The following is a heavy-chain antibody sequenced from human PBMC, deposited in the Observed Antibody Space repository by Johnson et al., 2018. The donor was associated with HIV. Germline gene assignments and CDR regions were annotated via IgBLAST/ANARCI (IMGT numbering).Heavy chain of an antibody. D-gene: IGHD1-1*01. CDR3: ATVWRNEGRHSFDT. J-gene: IGHJ3*02. CDR2: IYSGGST. V-gene: IGHV3-66*01. Sequence: VQLVESGGGVVQPGRSLRLSCAASGFSVSRNYKTWVRQAPGKGLEWVSVIYSGGSTYYADSMKGRFTISRDNSKNTLYLQMNNLRAEDTAVYFCATVWRNEGRHSFDTWGQGTVVTISS. CDR1: GFSVSRNY.